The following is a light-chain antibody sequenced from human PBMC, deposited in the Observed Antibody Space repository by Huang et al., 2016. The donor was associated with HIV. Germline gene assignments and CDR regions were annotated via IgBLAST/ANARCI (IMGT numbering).Light chain of an antibody. CDR3: QQYNNWPPWT. J-gene: IGKJ1*01. V-gene: IGKV3-15*01. Sequence: EIVMTQSPATLSVSPGERATLSGRASQSITSNLAWYQQKPGQAPRLLIYAASTRATGIPARFSGSVSGTEFTLSISSLQSEDFAVYYCQQYNNWPPWTFGQGTKVEIK. CDR2: AAS. CDR1: QSITSN.